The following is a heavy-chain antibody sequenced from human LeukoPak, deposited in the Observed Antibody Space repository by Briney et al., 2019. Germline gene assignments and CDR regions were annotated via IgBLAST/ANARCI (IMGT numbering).Heavy chain of an antibody. CDR2: INPNSGGT. D-gene: IGHD5-12*01. J-gene: IGHJ4*02. Sequence: ASVKVSCKAPGYTFTDYYMHWVRQAPGQGIEWMGRINPNSGGTNYAQKFQGRVTMTRDTSISTASMELGRLRSDDTAVYYCARDVGSGYSDGFDYWGQGTLVTVSS. CDR3: ARDVGSGYSDGFDY. V-gene: IGHV1-2*06. CDR1: GYTFTDYY.